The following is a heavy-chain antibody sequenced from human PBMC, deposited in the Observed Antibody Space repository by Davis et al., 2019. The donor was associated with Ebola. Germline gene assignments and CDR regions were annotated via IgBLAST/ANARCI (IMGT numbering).Heavy chain of an antibody. CDR1: GGSISSGGYS. CDR2: IYHSGST. V-gene: IGHV4-30-2*01. Sequence: MPSETLSLTCAVSGGSISSGGYSWSWIRQPPGKGLEWIGYIYHSGSTYYNPSLKSRVTISVDRSKNQFSLKLSSVTAADTAVYYCARHRRWDVWGQGATVIVS. CDR3: ARHRRWDV. J-gene: IGHJ6*02.